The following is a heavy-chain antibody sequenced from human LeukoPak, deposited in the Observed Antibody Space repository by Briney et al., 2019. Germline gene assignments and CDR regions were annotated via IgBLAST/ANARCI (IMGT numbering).Heavy chain of an antibody. V-gene: IGHV4-34*01. CDR3: ARYCGSENYCISY. J-gene: IGHJ4*01. CDR2: INHSGTI. D-gene: IGHD3-10*01. CDR1: GASFSTYY. Sequence: SETLSLTCAVSGASFSTYYWIWVRQPPGKGLEWVGDINHSGTITYNPSIKSRLTITADTSKNQFTLKLSSVTAADTAVYYCARYCGSENYCISYWGQGTLVTVSS.